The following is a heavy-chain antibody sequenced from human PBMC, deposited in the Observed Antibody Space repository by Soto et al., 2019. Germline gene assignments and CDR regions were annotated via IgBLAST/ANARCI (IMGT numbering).Heavy chain of an antibody. V-gene: IGHV3-23*01. CDR1: GVTFSSYA. J-gene: IGHJ4*02. CDR3: AKDAVVRYYYDSSGYLFDY. Sequence: GGSLRLSYSASGVTFSSYAMSWVRQAPGKGLEWVSAISGSGGSTYYADSVKGRFTISRDNSKNTLYLQMNSLRAEDTAVYYCAKDAVVRYYYDSSGYLFDYWGQGTLVTVSS. CDR2: ISGSGGST. D-gene: IGHD3-22*01.